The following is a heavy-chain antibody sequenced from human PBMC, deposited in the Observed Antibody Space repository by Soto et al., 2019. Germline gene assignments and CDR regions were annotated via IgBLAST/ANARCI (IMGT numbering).Heavy chain of an antibody. CDR1: SASISSSSYT. J-gene: IGHJ6*02. Sequence: QLQLQESGPGLVTPSETLSLTCTVSSASISSSSYTWGWIRQPPGKGLEWIGSIYYSGTTYYNPSLNSRVTVSVDTSKNQFSLKVTSVTAADTAVYYCARLHGYCISSSCHGHYAMDVWGQGTTVTVSS. CDR2: IYYSGTT. CDR3: ARLHGYCISSSCHGHYAMDV. V-gene: IGHV4-39*01. D-gene: IGHD2-2*01.